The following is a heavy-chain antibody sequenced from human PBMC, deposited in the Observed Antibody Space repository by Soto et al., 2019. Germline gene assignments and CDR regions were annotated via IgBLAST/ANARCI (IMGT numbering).Heavy chain of an antibody. J-gene: IGHJ5*02. D-gene: IGHD6-13*01. Sequence: NPSETLSLTCAVSGYSISSGYYWGWIRQPPGKGLEWIGSIYHSGTTYYNPSLKSRVTISLDKSKNQFSLKLRSVTAADTAVYYCARSLLTSSWYAGSWGQGTLVTVSS. CDR1: GYSISSGYY. CDR2: IYHSGTT. CDR3: ARSLLTSSWYAGS. V-gene: IGHV4-38-2*01.